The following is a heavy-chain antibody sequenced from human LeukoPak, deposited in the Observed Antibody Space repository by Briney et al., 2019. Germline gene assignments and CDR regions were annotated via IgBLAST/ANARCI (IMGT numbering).Heavy chain of an antibody. CDR3: AKAFEQWLEYYFDY. J-gene: IGHJ4*02. CDR2: ISYDGSNK. D-gene: IGHD6-19*01. CDR1: GLTFSNYG. V-gene: IGHV3-30*18. Sequence: PGGSLRLSCAASGLTFSNYGMHWVRQAPGKGLEWVAVISYDGSNKYYADSVKGRFTISRDNSKNTLYLQMNSLRAEDTAVYYCAKAFEQWLEYYFDYWGQGTLVTVSS.